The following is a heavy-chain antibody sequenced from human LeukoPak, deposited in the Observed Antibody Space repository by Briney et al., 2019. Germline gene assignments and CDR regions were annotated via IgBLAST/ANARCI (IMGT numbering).Heavy chain of an antibody. CDR1: GGSISGYY. D-gene: IGHD1-14*01. CDR2: IYYSGST. J-gene: IGHJ4*02. CDR3: ARAHPDPFDY. Sequence: SETLSLTCTVSGGSISGYYWSWIRQPPGKRLEWIGYIYYSGSTNYNPSLKSRVTISVNTSKNQFSLKLSSVTAADTAVYYCARAHPDPFDYWGQGTLVTVSS. V-gene: IGHV4-59*01.